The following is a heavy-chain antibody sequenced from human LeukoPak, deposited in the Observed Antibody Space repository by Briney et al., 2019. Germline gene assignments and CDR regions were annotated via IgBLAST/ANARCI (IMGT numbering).Heavy chain of an antibody. J-gene: IGHJ6*02. CDR3: ARGQLGSYYYYGMDV. V-gene: IGHV3-30-3*01. D-gene: IGHD1-1*01. Sequence: GGSLRLSCAASGFTFSSYAMHWVRQAPGKGLEWVAVISYDGSNKYYADSVKGRFTISRDNSKNTLYLQMNSLRAEDTAVYYCARGQLGSYYYYGMDVWGQGTTVTVSS. CDR1: GFTFSSYA. CDR2: ISYDGSNK.